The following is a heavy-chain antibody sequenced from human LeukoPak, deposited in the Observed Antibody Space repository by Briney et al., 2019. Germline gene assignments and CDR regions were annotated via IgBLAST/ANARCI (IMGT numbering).Heavy chain of an antibody. Sequence: GGSLRLSCAASGFTFSSYSMNWVRQAPGKGLEWVSYISSSSSTIYYADSVKGRFTISRDNAKNSLYLQMNSLRDEDTAVYYCARVSNTAMVPWYFDYWGRGTLVTVSS. CDR2: ISSSSSTI. CDR3: ARVSNTAMVPWYFDY. D-gene: IGHD5-18*01. J-gene: IGHJ4*02. CDR1: GFTFSSYS. V-gene: IGHV3-48*02.